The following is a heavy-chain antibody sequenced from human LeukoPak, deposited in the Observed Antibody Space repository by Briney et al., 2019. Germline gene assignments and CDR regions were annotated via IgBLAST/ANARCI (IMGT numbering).Heavy chain of an antibody. CDR1: GGSFSGYY. CDR3: ARSPLRYYYDSSGYRNWFDP. J-gene: IGHJ5*02. V-gene: IGHV4-34*01. Sequence: SETLSLTCAVYGGSFSGYYWSWIRQPPGKGLEWIGEINHSGSTNYNPSLKSRVTISVDTSKNQFSLKLGSVTAADTAVYYCARSPLRYYYDSSGYRNWFDPWGQGTLVTVSS. D-gene: IGHD3-22*01. CDR2: INHSGST.